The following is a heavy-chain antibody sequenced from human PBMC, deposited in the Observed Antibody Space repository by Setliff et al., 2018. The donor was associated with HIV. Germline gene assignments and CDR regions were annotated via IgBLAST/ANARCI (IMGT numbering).Heavy chain of an antibody. CDR1: GFIFSGFW. CDR3: ARARGSPTSYFDY. Sequence: GGSLRLSCAASGFIFSGFWMGWVRQAPGKGLEWVANIKQDGTESHYVDSVKGRFTISRDNAKASLLLQMDSLRADDTAVYYCARARGSPTSYFDYWGQGTLVTVSS. CDR2: IKQDGTES. J-gene: IGHJ4*02. D-gene: IGHD1-26*01. V-gene: IGHV3-7*01.